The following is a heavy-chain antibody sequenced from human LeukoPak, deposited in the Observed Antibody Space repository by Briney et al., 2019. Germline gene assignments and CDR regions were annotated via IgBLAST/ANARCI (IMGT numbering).Heavy chain of an antibody. V-gene: IGHV3-48*03. CDR1: GFSFSSYE. CDR3: AKETTKTPFRPGEATLTKGYFDY. CDR2: ISASGTLT. D-gene: IGHD4-17*01. J-gene: IGHJ4*02. Sequence: PGGSLRLSCTASGFSFSSYEMNWVRQAPGKGLEWISYISASGTLTHYADSVEGRFTISGDNAKNSLFLQMNSLRGEDTAVYYCAKETTKTPFRPGEATLTKGYFDYWGQGTLVTVSS.